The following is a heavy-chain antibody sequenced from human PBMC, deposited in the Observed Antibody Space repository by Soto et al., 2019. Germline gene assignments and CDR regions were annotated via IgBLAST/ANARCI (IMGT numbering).Heavy chain of an antibody. CDR1: GGSISSSSDY. D-gene: IGHD6-19*01. CDR2: IYYSGRS. J-gene: IGHJ4*02. V-gene: IGHV4-39*01. CDR3: ARHKFQWLARD. Sequence: QLELQESVPGLVKPSETLSLTCTVSGGSISSSSDYWGWIRQPPGKGLEWLGSIYYSGRSYYNPSLKGRVTISVDTYKNQFSVKLSSVTAADTAGYCCARHKFQWLARDWGQGTLVTVSS.